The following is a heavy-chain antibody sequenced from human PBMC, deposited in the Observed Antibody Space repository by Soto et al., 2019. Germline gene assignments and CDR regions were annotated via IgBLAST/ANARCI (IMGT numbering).Heavy chain of an antibody. V-gene: IGHV1-8*01. CDR2: MNPNSGDT. Sequence: ASVKVSCKASGYSFTSYEINWVRQATGQGPEWMGWMNPNSGDTGYSHKFQGRVTMTRNTSISTAYMQLSSLRSGDTAVYYCATVLREAFDLWGQGTMVTVSS. CDR3: ATVLREAFDL. CDR1: GYSFTSYE. J-gene: IGHJ3*01. D-gene: IGHD6-6*01.